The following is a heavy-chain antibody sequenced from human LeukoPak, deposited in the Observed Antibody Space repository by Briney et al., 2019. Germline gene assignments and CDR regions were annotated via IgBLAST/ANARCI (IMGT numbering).Heavy chain of an antibody. CDR3: AKEQGSCSSTSCYVGNFQH. V-gene: IGHV3-23*01. Sequence: QPGGSLRLSCAASGFMFSGYGMLWVRQAPGKGLEWVSANSGSGGGSYYVDSAKGRFTISRDNSKNTLYLQMNSLRAEDTAVYYCAKEQGSCSSTSCYVGNFQHWGQGTLVTVSS. CDR2: NSGSGGGS. J-gene: IGHJ1*01. D-gene: IGHD2-2*01. CDR1: GFMFSGYG.